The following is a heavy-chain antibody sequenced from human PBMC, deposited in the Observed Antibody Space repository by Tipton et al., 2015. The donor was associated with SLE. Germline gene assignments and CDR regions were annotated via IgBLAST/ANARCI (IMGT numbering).Heavy chain of an antibody. CDR3: AREDYSSSSRYFQH. D-gene: IGHD6-6*01. CDR2: ISSTNSYM. J-gene: IGHJ1*01. Sequence: QLVQSGGGLVEPGGSLRLSCAASGFTFSRYAMNWVRQAPGKGLEWVSSISSTNSYMYYADSLKGRCTVSRDNAKNSLYLQMNSLRPEDTAVYYCAREDYSSSSRYFQHWGQGTLVTVSS. V-gene: IGHV3-21*01. CDR1: GFTFSRYA.